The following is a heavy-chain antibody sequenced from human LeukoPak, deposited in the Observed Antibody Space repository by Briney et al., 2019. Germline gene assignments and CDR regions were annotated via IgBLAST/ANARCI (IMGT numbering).Heavy chain of an antibody. J-gene: IGHJ6*02. V-gene: IGHV3-9*01. D-gene: IGHD2-15*01. CDR3: ARQDRFAIVVLTGMDV. CDR2: ISWNSGSI. CDR1: GFTFDDYA. Sequence: GGSLRLSCAASGFTFDDYAMHWVRQAPGKGLEWVSGISWNSGSIGYADSVKGRFTISRDNAKNSLYLQMNSLRAEDTAVYYCARQDRFAIVVLTGMDVWGQGTTVTVSS.